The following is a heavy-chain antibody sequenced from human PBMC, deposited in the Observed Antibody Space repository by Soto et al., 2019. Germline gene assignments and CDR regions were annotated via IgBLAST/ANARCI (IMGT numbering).Heavy chain of an antibody. CDR2: ISSSSSFI. CDR3: ARDRDWYFDL. Sequence: EVQLVESGGGLVKPGGSLRLSFAASGFTLSSFSMNWVRQAPGKGLEWVSSISSSSSFIYQADSVKGRFTISRDNAKDSLYLQMNSLRAEDTAVYYCARDRDWYFDLWGRGSLVTVSS. J-gene: IGHJ2*01. D-gene: IGHD3-10*01. CDR1: GFTLSSFS. V-gene: IGHV3-21*01.